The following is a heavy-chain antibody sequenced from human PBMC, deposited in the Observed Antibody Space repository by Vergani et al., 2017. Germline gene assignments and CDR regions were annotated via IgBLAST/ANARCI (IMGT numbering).Heavy chain of an antibody. D-gene: IGHD3-10*01. Sequence: EVQLVESGGGLVQPGGSLRLSCAASGFTFSSYSMNWVRQAPGKGLEWVSYISSSSSYTNYADSVKGRFTISRDNAKNSLYLQMNSLRAEDTAVYYCARASMVRGVRFLDPWGQGTLVTVSS. V-gene: IGHV3-48*04. CDR1: GFTFSSYS. CDR2: ISSSSSYT. CDR3: ARASMVRGVRFLDP. J-gene: IGHJ5*02.